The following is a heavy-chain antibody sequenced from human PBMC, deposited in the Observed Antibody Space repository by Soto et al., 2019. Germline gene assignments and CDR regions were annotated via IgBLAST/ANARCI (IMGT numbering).Heavy chain of an antibody. Sequence: PGESLKISCQSSDYSFTTNWIDWVRQMPGKGLEWMGTILPGDSDTRYSPSFQGQVTISADKSISTAYLQWSSLKASDTAIYYCARPYGGDSWGQGTLVTVSS. CDR1: DYSFTTNW. CDR3: ARPYGGDS. J-gene: IGHJ4*02. D-gene: IGHD4-17*01. CDR2: ILPGDSDT. V-gene: IGHV5-51*01.